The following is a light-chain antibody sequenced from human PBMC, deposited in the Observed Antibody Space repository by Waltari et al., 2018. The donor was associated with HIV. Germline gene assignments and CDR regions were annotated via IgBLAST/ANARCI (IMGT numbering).Light chain of an antibody. CDR1: QSVSSSY. Sequence: ETVLTKSPGTLSLYPGERATLSCRASQSVSSSYLGWYQQKPGQAPRLLIYSASSRATGIPDRFSGSGSGTDFTLTISRLEPEDSAVYYCQQYGSSPYTFGQGTKLEI. CDR2: SAS. V-gene: IGKV3-20*01. CDR3: QQYGSSPYT. J-gene: IGKJ2*01.